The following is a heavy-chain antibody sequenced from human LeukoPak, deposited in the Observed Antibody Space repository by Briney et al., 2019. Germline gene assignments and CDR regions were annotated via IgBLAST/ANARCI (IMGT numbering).Heavy chain of an antibody. J-gene: IGHJ4*02. CDR3: AKDRRDYGDYGEVDY. Sequence: GGSLRLSCAASGFTFSSYAMSWVRQAPGRGLEWVSAISGSGGSTYYADSVKGRFTISRDNSKNTLYLQMNSLRAEDTAVYYCAKDRRDYGDYGEVDYWGQGTLVAVSS. V-gene: IGHV3-23*01. CDR2: ISGSGGST. CDR1: GFTFSSYA. D-gene: IGHD4-17*01.